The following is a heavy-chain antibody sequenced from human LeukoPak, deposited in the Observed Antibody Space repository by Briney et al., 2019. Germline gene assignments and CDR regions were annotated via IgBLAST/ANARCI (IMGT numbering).Heavy chain of an antibody. V-gene: IGHV1-24*01. CDR3: ATEAEYYYDSSGYYPRFDY. CDR2: FDPEDGET. J-gene: IGHJ4*02. Sequence: ASVKVSCKVSGYTLTELSMHWVRQAPGKGLEWMGGFDPEDGETIYAQKFQGRVTMTEDTSTDTAYMELSSLRSEDTAVYYRATEAEYYYDSSGYYPRFDYWGQGTLVTVSS. CDR1: GYTLTELS. D-gene: IGHD3-22*01.